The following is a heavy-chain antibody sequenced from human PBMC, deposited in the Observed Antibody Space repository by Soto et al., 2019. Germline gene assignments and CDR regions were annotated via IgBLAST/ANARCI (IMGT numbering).Heavy chain of an antibody. CDR1: GFTFGSNW. J-gene: IGHJ4*02. D-gene: IGHD5-12*01. V-gene: IGHV3-7*03. Sequence: GGSLRLSCAASGFTFGSNWMSWVRQAPGKGLEWVANIKRDGSEKYYVDSVKGRFTISRDNAKNTLYLQMNSLRADDTAVYYCASLEWESSGYADYWGQGTQVTVSS. CDR3: ASLEWESSGYADY. CDR2: IKRDGSEK.